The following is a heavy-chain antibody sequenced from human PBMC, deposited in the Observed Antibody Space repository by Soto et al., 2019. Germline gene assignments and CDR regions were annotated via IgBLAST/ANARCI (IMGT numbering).Heavy chain of an antibody. CDR3: ARELQSSTEGH. CDR2: ISIVPNSM. D-gene: IGHD6-6*01. CDR1: GLIFSGHS. J-gene: IGHJ4*02. V-gene: IGHV3-21*06. Sequence: GGSLRLSCVASGLIFSGHSFSWVRQAPGKGLECVSSISIVPNSMYYADSVKGRFTISRDNAKNTMYLEMDSLRVEDTAVYFCARELQSSTEGHWGKGTLVTVYS.